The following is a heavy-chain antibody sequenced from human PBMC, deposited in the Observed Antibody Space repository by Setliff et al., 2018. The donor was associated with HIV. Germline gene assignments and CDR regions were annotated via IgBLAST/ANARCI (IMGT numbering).Heavy chain of an antibody. CDR3: ARIRGEVSTAPRLNYYMDV. CDR2: IFSNDEK. CDR1: GFSLSNARMG. Sequence: QSGPTLVNPTETLTLTCTVSGFSLSNARMGVSWIRQPPGKALEWLAHIFSNDEKSYSTSLKSRLTISKDTSKSQVVLTMTNMDPVDTATYYCARIRGEVSTAPRLNYYMDVWGKGTTVTVSS. V-gene: IGHV2-26*01. J-gene: IGHJ6*03. D-gene: IGHD2-21*02.